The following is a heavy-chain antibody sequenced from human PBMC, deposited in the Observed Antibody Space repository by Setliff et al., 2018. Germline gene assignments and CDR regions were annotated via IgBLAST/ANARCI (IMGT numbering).Heavy chain of an antibody. V-gene: IGHV3-74*01. CDR1: GFTFSSSW. J-gene: IGHJ4*02. CDR3: ARDGGEY. D-gene: IGHD3-16*01. CDR2: INKDGSSI. Sequence: GGSLRLSCAASGFTFSSSWMYWVRQAPGKGLVWVSRINKDGSSISYADAVKGRFTISRDNAKNTLYLQMNSLRAEDTAVYYCARDGGEYWGQGTLVTVSS.